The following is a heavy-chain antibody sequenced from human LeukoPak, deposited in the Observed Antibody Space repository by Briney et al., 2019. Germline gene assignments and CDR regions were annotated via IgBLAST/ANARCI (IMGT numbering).Heavy chain of an antibody. CDR2: ISYDGSNK. CDR1: GFTFSSYA. Sequence: PGGSLRLSCAASGFTFSSYAMHWVRQAPGKGLEWVAVISYDGSNKYYADSVKGRFTISRDNSKNTLYLQMNSLRAEDTAVYYCARVGYAFDIWGQGTMVAVSS. V-gene: IGHV3-30*04. J-gene: IGHJ3*02. D-gene: IGHD5-12*01. CDR3: ARVGYAFDI.